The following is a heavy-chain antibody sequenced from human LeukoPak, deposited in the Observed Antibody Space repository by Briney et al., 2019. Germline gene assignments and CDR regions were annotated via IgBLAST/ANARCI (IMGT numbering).Heavy chain of an antibody. V-gene: IGHV3-48*03. Sequence: GGSLRLSCAASGFTFSSYEMNWVRQAPGKGLEWVSYISSSGSTIYYADSVKGRFTISRDNAKNSLYLQMNSLRAEDTAVYYCARDFVGYCSGGSCYSDYWGQGTLVTVSS. D-gene: IGHD2-15*01. CDR3: ARDFVGYCSGGSCYSDY. CDR2: ISSSGSTI. J-gene: IGHJ4*02. CDR1: GFTFSSYE.